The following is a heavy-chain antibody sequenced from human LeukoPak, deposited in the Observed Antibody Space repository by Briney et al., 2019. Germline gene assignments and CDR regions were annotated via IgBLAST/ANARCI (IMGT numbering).Heavy chain of an antibody. CDR1: GYTFTSYA. Sequence: GASVKVSCKASGYTFTSYAMHWVRQAPGQRLEWMGWINAGNGNTKYSQKFQGRVTITRDTSASTAYMELSSLTSEDTAVYYCARNGQQVRYFQHWGQGTLVTVSS. D-gene: IGHD6-13*01. J-gene: IGHJ1*01. CDR2: INAGNGNT. CDR3: ARNGQQVRYFQH. V-gene: IGHV1-3*01.